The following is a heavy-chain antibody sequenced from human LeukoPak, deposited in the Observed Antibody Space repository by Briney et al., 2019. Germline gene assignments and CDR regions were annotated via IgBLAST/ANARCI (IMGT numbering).Heavy chain of an antibody. CDR1: GFTFSSYE. D-gene: IGHD3-10*01. V-gene: IGHV3-48*03. CDR3: ARDPYYYGSGSFQVDY. CDR2: ISSSGSTI. Sequence: GGSLRLSCAASGFTFSSYEMNWVRQAPGKGLEWVSYISSSGSTIYYADSVKGRFTISRDNAKNSLYLQMNSLRAEDTAVYYCARDPYYYGSGSFQVDYWGQGTLVTVSS. J-gene: IGHJ4*02.